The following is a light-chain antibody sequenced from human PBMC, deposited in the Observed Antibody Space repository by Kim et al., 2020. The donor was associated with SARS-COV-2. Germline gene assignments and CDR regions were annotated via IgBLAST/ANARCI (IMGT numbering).Light chain of an antibody. J-gene: IGLJ2*01. CDR2: QDS. V-gene: IGLV3-1*01. CDR1: KLGDKY. CDR3: QAWDSSTVV. Sequence: SLSPGQTASITCSGDKLGDKYACWYQQKPGQSPVLVIYQDSKRPSGIPERFSGSNSENTATLTISGTQAMDEADYYCQAWDSSTVVFGGGTQLTVL.